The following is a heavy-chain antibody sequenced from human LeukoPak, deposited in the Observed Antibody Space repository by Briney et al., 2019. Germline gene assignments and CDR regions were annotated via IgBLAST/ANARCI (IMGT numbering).Heavy chain of an antibody. CDR2: ISAYNGNT. D-gene: IGHD2-2*01. V-gene: IGHV1-18*01. CDR3: ARGQEYQLLWVAFDI. CDR1: GYTFTSYG. Sequence: ASVKVSCKASGYTFTSYGISWVRQAPGQGLEWMGWISAYNGNTNYAQKLQGRVTMTTDTSTSTAYMELRSLRSDDTAVYYCARGQEYQLLWVAFDIWGQGTMVTVSS. J-gene: IGHJ3*02.